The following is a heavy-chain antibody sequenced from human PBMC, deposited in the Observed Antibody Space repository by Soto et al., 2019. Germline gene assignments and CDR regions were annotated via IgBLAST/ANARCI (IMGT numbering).Heavy chain of an antibody. CDR3: AREGGDTCNGGNCYDYAMDV. Sequence: QVQLVQSGAEVKKPGSSVKVSCKASGGTFSSYAISWVRQAPGQGLEWMGGIIPIFGTANYAQKFQGRVTITADESTSTAYMELSSLRSEDTAVYYCAREGGDTCNGGNCYDYAMDVWGQGTTVTVSS. J-gene: IGHJ6*02. CDR1: GGTFSSYA. D-gene: IGHD2-15*01. CDR2: IIPIFGTA. V-gene: IGHV1-69*01.